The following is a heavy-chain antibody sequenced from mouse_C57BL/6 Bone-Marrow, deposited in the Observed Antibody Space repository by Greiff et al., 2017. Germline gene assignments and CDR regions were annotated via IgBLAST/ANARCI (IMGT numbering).Heavy chain of an antibody. CDR1: GFNIKDDY. CDR2: IDPENGDT. CDR3: TAVYYYGSSPYYFDY. Sequence: EVQLQQSGAELVRPGASVKLSCTASGFNIKDDYMHWVKQRPEQGLEWIGWIDPENGDTESASKFQGKATITADTSSNTAYLPLSSLTSEDTAVCYCTAVYYYGSSPYYFDYWGQGTTLTVSS. V-gene: IGHV14-4*01. D-gene: IGHD1-1*01. J-gene: IGHJ2*01.